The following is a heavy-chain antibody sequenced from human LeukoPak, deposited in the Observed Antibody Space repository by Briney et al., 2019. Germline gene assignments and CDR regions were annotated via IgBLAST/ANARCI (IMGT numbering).Heavy chain of an antibody. J-gene: IGHJ4*02. CDR3: ARDRLGVYYYDSSGYFDY. CDR1: GYTFTSYG. D-gene: IGHD3-22*01. CDR2: ISAYNGNT. Sequence: ASVKVSCKASGYTFTSYGISWVRQAPGQGLEWMGWISAYNGNTNYAQKLQGRVTMTTDTSTSTGYMELRSLRSDDTAVYHCARDRLGVYYYDSSGYFDYWGQGTLVTVSS. V-gene: IGHV1-18*01.